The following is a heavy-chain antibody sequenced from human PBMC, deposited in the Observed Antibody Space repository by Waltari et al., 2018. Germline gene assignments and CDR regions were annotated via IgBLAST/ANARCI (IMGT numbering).Heavy chain of an antibody. Sequence: QVQLQESGPGLVKPSETLSLTCTVSGGSISSYYWSWIRQPPRKGLEWIGYIYYSGSTNYNPSLKSRVTISVDTSKNQFSLKLSSVTAADTAVYYCARDPGSGYFDYWGQGTLVTVSS. CDR1: GGSISSYY. CDR2: IYYSGST. D-gene: IGHD3-10*01. J-gene: IGHJ4*02. CDR3: ARDPGSGYFDY. V-gene: IGHV4-59*01.